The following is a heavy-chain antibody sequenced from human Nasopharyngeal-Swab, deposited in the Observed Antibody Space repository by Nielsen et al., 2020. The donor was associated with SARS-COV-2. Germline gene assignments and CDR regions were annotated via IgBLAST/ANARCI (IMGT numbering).Heavy chain of an antibody. CDR3: ARESARRHYYYGMDV. D-gene: IGHD6-6*01. CDR1: GGSISSYY. CDR2: IYYSGST. V-gene: IGHV4-59*13. J-gene: IGHJ6*02. Sequence: SETQSLTCTVSGGSISSYYWSWIRQPPGKGLEWIGYIYYSGSTNYNPSLKSRVTISVDTSKNQFSLKLSSVTAADTAVYYCARESARRHYYYGMDVWGQGTTVTVSS.